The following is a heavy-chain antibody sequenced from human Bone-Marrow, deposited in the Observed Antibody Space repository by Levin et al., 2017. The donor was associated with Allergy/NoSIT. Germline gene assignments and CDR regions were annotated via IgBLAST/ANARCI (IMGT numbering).Heavy chain of an antibody. CDR1: GFNFDDYA. CDR3: TSRTGGSNPFDS. D-gene: IGHD1-14*01. Sequence: SCAASGFNFDDYAMHWVRQAPGKGLEWVSGISRDSRSIVYADSVKGRFTISRDNAKNSLYLQMNSLRAEDTALYYCTSRTGGSNPFDSWGQGTLVTVSS. J-gene: IGHJ4*02. CDR2: ISRDSRSI. V-gene: IGHV3-9*01.